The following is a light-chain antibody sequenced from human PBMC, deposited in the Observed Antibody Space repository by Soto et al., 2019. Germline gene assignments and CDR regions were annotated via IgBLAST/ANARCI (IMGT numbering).Light chain of an antibody. Sequence: QSVLTQPPSASGSLGQSVTIPCTGTISDVGGYDYVSWYQQHPGKAPKLIIYEVNKRPSGVPDRFSGSKSGNTASLTISGLQADDEANYYCSSYTTTNSPYVFGTGTKVTVL. J-gene: IGLJ1*01. V-gene: IGLV2-8*01. CDR2: EVN. CDR3: SSYTTTNSPYV. CDR1: ISDVGGYDY.